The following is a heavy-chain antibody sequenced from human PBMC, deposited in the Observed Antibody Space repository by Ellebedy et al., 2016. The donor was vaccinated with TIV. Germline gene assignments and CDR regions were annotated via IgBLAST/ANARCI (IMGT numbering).Heavy chain of an antibody. D-gene: IGHD3-16*01. Sequence: ASVKVSCKASGYTFTSYGISWVRQAPGQGLEWMGWISAYNGNTNYAQKFQGRVTMTRDTSTSTVYMELSSLRSEDTAVYYCARRTQLGGALIDYWGQGTLVTVSS. CDR1: GYTFTSYG. CDR2: ISAYNGNT. CDR3: ARRTQLGGALIDY. J-gene: IGHJ4*02. V-gene: IGHV1-18*01.